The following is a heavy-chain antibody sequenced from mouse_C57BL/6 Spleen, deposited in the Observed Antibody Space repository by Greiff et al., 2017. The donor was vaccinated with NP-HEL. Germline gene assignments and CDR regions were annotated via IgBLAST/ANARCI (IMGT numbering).Heavy chain of an antibody. CDR1: GYTFTDYY. D-gene: IGHD1-1*01. J-gene: IGHJ3*01. V-gene: IGHV1-26*01. Sequence: EVQLQQSGPELVKPGASVKISCKASGYTFTDYYMNWVKQSHGKSLEWIGDINPNNGGTSYNQKFKGKATLTVDKSSSTAYMELRSLTSEDSAVYYCARSIGGDYYGFAYWGQGTLVTVSA. CDR2: INPNNGGT. CDR3: ARSIGGDYYGFAY.